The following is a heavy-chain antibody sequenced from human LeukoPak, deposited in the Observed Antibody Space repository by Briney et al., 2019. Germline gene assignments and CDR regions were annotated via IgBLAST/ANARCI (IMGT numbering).Heavy chain of an antibody. D-gene: IGHD3-3*01. Sequence: GGSLRLSCAASGFTFSSYAMSWVRPAPGKGLEWVSAISGSGGSTYYADSVKGRFTISRDNSKNTLYLQMNSLRAEDTAVYYCAKGAYDFWSGYYSPPYYYYMDVWGKGTTVTVSS. CDR1: GFTFSSYA. V-gene: IGHV3-23*01. J-gene: IGHJ6*03. CDR3: AKGAYDFWSGYYSPPYYYYMDV. CDR2: ISGSGGST.